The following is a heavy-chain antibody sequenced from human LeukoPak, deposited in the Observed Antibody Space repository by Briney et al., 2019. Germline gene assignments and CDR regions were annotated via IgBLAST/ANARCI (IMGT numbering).Heavy chain of an antibody. CDR1: GFTFSSYE. D-gene: IGHD3-10*01. V-gene: IGHV3-48*03. Sequence: GGSLRLSCAASGFTFSSYEVNWVRQAPGKGLEWVSYISSSGSTIYYADSVKGRFTISRDNAKNSLYLQMNSLRAEDTAVYYCARDQKRITMVRGGRDDAFDIWGQGTMVTVSS. J-gene: IGHJ3*02. CDR3: ARDQKRITMVRGGRDDAFDI. CDR2: ISSSGSTI.